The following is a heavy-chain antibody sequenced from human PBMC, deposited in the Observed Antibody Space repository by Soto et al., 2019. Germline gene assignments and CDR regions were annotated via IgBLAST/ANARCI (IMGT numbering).Heavy chain of an antibody. Sequence: EVQLVESGGGLVQPGGSLRLSCAASGFTFSDHYMDWVRQAPGKGLEWVGRIRNKVNSYTTEYAASVKGRFTVSRDDSKNSLFLRMYSLRTEDSAVYWCAMSVTGSIHNYWGQGTLVTVSS. CDR3: AMSVTGSIHNY. V-gene: IGHV3-72*01. J-gene: IGHJ4*02. D-gene: IGHD6-19*01. CDR1: GFTFSDHY. CDR2: IRNKVNSYTT.